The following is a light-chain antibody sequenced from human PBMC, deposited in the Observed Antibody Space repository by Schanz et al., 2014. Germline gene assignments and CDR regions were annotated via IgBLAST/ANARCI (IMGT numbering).Light chain of an antibody. CDR2: EVS. CDR3: VLFMGSGIWV. CDR1: SSDVGDYNY. V-gene: IGLV2-8*01. J-gene: IGLJ3*02. Sequence: QSALTQPPSASGSPGQSVTISCTGTSSDVGDYNYVSWYQQHPGKAPKLMIYEVSERPSGVPDRFSGSILGNKAALTITGAQADDECHYYCVLFMGSGIWVFGGGTKVTVL.